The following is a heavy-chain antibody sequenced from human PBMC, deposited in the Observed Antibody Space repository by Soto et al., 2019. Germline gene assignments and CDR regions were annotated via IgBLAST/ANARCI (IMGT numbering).Heavy chain of an antibody. D-gene: IGHD5-12*01. CDR2: IYHSGST. Sequence: QLQLQESGSGLVKPSQTLSLTCAVSGGSISSGGYSWSWIRQPPGKGLEWIGYIYHSGSTYYNPSLKSRVTISVDRSKNQFSLKLSSVTAADTAVYYCARAGSGYALGFDYWGQRTLVTVSS. V-gene: IGHV4-30-2*01. CDR3: ARAGSGYALGFDY. CDR1: GGSISSGGYS. J-gene: IGHJ4*02.